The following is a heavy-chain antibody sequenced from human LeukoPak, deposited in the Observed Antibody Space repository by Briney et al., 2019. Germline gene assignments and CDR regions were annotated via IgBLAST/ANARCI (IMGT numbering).Heavy chain of an antibody. D-gene: IGHD3-16*01. CDR2: VRRKRNGYTT. CDR3: SRDGGDSDSAFDI. CDR1: GFTFSDYI. Sequence: GGSLRLSCAASGFTFSDYILDWVRQAPGKGLEWVGRVRRKRNGYTTEYAASVKCRFTISRDDSPNSLYLHMNSLKTEDTAVYYCSRDGGDSDSAFDIWGQGTMVTVSS. J-gene: IGHJ3*02. V-gene: IGHV3-72*01.